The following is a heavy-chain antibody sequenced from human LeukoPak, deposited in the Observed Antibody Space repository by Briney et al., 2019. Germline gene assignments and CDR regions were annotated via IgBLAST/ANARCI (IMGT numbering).Heavy chain of an antibody. V-gene: IGHV4-59*01. CDR1: GGSIRSYY. D-gene: IGHD2-15*01. CDR2: IYYSGST. CDR3: AKWGCSGGSCYPFDY. Sequence: SETLSLTCTVSGGSIRSYYWSWIRQPPGKGLEWIAYIYYSGSTNYNPSLKSRVTISVDTSKNQFSLKLSSVTAADTAVYYCAKWGCSGGSCYPFDYWGQGTLVTVSS. J-gene: IGHJ4*02.